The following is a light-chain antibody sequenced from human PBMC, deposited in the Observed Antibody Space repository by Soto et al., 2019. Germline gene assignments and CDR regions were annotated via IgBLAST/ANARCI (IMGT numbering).Light chain of an antibody. V-gene: IGKV3-11*01. CDR3: HQRQSWPRT. CDR2: QTS. Sequence: EIVLTQSPATLSSFPGDRVTLSCRASQYINTRLAWYQHRPGQAPRLLIYQTSLRAAGIPARFSASGSGTDFTLTISDVQPEDFALYYCHQRQSWPRTFGQGTKV. CDR1: QYINTR. J-gene: IGKJ1*01.